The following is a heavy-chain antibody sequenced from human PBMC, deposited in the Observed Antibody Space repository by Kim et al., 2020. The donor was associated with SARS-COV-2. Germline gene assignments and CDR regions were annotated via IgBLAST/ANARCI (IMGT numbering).Heavy chain of an antibody. Sequence: SETLSLTCTVSGGSISSYYWSWIRQPPGKGLEWIGYIYYSGSTNYNPSLKSRVTISVDTSKNQFSLKLSSVTAADTAVYYCASHQTDILTGYYIGYWGQGTLVTVSS. CDR2: IYYSGST. CDR1: GGSISSYY. D-gene: IGHD3-9*01. J-gene: IGHJ4*02. V-gene: IGHV4-59*01. CDR3: ASHQTDILTGYYIGY.